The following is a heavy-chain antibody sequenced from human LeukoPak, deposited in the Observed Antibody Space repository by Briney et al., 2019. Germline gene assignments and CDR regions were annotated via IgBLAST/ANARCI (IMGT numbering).Heavy chain of an antibody. J-gene: IGHJ3*02. CDR1: GGSISSYY. CDR3: ARAASFGYTFDI. Sequence: PSETLSLTCTVSGGSISSYYWSWIRQPPGKGLEWIGYIYYSGSTNYNPSLKSRVTISVDTSKNQFSLKLSSVTAADTAVYYCARAASFGYTFDIWGQGTMVTVSS. V-gene: IGHV4-59*08. D-gene: IGHD3-16*01. CDR2: IYYSGST.